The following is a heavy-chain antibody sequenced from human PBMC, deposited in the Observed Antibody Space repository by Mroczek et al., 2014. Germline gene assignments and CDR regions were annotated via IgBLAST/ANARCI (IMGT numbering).Heavy chain of an antibody. CDR3: ARDLRFLELFLDY. CDR2: IWYDGSNK. Sequence: ESGGGVVQPGRSLRLSCAASGFTFSSYGMHWVRQAPGKGLEWVAVIWYDGSNKYYADSVKGRFTISRDNSKNTLYLQMNSLRAEDTAVYYCARDLRFLELFLDYWGQGTLVTVSS. CDR1: GFTFSSYG. D-gene: IGHD3-3*01. J-gene: IGHJ4*02. V-gene: IGHV3-33*01.